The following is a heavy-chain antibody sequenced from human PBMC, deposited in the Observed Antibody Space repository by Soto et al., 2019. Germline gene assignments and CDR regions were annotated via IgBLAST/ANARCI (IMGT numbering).Heavy chain of an antibody. J-gene: IGHJ3*02. Sequence: QVQLQESGPGLVKPSATLSLTCTVSGGSISSYYWSWIRQPPGKGLEWIGYIYYSGSTNYKPALKSRVTISVDTSKNQCALKLSSVTAADTAVYYCASDEAGEAFDIWGQGTMVTVSS. CDR1: GGSISSYY. D-gene: IGHD6-25*01. V-gene: IGHV4-59*01. CDR3: ASDEAGEAFDI. CDR2: IYYSGST.